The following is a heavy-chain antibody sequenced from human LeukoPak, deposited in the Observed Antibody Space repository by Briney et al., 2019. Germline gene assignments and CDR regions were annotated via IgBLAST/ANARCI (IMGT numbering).Heavy chain of an antibody. CDR2: ISGSGGST. CDR3: ARYFWSGYYYYYYYMDV. Sequence: PGGSLRLSCAASGFTFSSYAMSWVRQAPGKGLEWVSAISGSGGSTYYADCVKGRFTISRDNTKNSRYVQLNSLRAEDAAVCYCARYFWSGYYYYYYYMDVWGKGTTVTVSS. J-gene: IGHJ6*03. CDR1: GFTFSSYA. D-gene: IGHD3-3*01. V-gene: IGHV3-23*01.